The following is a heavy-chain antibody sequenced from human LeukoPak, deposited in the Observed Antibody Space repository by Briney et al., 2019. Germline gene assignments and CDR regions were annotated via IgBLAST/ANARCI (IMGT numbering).Heavy chain of an antibody. V-gene: IGHV3-48*03. CDR1: GFTFSSYE. J-gene: IGHJ6*04. D-gene: IGHD3-10*02. Sequence: GGSLRLSCAASGFTFSSYEMNWVRQAPGEGLEWVSYISSSGSTIYYADSVKGRFAISRDNAKNSLYLQMNSLRAEDTAVYYCAELGITMIGGVWGKGTTVTISS. CDR3: AELGITMIGGV. CDR2: ISSSGSTI.